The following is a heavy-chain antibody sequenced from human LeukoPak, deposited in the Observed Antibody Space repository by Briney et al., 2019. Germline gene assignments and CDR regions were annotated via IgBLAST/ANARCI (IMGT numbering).Heavy chain of an antibody. CDR2: INPNSGGT. Sequence: ASVKVSCKASGYTFTGYYMHWVQQAPGQGREWMGRINPNSGGTNYAQKFQGRVTMTRDTSISTAYMELSRLRSDDTAVYYCARNVYDHTSPGWVDPWGQGTLVTVSS. CDR1: GYTFTGYY. J-gene: IGHJ5*02. CDR3: ARNVYDHTSPGWVDP. D-gene: IGHD5/OR15-5a*01. V-gene: IGHV1-2*06.